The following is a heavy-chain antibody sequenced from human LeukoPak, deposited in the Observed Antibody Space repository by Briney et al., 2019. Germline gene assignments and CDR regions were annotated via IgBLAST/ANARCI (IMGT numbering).Heavy chain of an antibody. CDR1: GGSISSGGYY. D-gene: IGHD3-22*01. V-gene: IGHV4-31*03. J-gene: IGHJ4*02. Sequence: SQTLSLTCTVSGGSISSGGYYWSWIRQHPGKGLEWIGYIYYSGSTYYNPSLKSRVTISVDTSKNQFSLKLSSVTAADTAVYYCARHGTYSYDSSGYYFYYFDYWGQGTLVTVSS. CDR2: IYYSGST. CDR3: ARHGTYSYDSSGYYFYYFDY.